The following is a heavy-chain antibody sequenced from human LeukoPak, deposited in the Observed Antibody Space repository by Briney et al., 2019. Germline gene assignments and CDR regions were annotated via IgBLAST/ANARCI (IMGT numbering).Heavy chain of an antibody. CDR3: ARANRGGYCSSTSCSNWFDP. J-gene: IGHJ5*02. V-gene: IGHV7-4-1*02. CDR1: GYTFTSYA. D-gene: IGHD2-2*01. Sequence: ASVKVSCKASGYTFTSYAMNCVRQAPGQGLEWMGWINTNTWNPTYAQGFTGRFVFSVDTSVSTAYLQISSVKAEDTAVYYCARANRGGYCSSTSCSNWFDPWGQGTLVTVSS. CDR2: INTNTWNP.